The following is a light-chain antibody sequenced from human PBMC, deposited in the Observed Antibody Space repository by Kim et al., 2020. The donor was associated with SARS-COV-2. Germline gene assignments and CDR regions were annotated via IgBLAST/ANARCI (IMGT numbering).Light chain of an antibody. J-gene: IGKJ2*01. V-gene: IGKV2-28*01. CDR3: MQALQTPPT. Sequence: EIVMTQAPLSLPVTLGEPAAISCRSSQSLLYSNGYNYLNWYLQRPGQSPQLLVYLGSNRASGVPDRFSGSGSGTDFTLKISRVVAEDVGIYYCMQALQTPPTFGQGTKLEI. CDR2: LGS. CDR1: QSLLYSNGYNY.